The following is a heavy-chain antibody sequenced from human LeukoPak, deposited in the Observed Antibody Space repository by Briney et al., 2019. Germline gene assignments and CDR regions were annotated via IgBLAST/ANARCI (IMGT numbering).Heavy chain of an antibody. CDR2: ISAYNGNT. CDR1: GYTFTSYG. Sequence: ASVKVSCKASGYTFTSYGISWVRQAPGQGLEWMGWISAYNGNTNYAQKLQGRVTMTTDTSTSTAYMELRSLRSDDTAVYYCARDSGYCSSTSCYLDGMDVRGQGTTVTVSS. CDR3: ARDSGYCSSTSCYLDGMDV. D-gene: IGHD2-2*03. J-gene: IGHJ6*02. V-gene: IGHV1-18*01.